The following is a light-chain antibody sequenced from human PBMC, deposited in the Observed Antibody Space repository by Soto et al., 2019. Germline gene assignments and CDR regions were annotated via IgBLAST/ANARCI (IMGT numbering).Light chain of an antibody. CDR2: DAS. J-gene: IGKJ5*01. CDR3: QQRTNWPSST. V-gene: IGKV3-11*01. Sequence: EMVLTQSPATLSLSPGERATLSCRASQSVSSYLAWYQHKPGQAPRLLIHDASNRATGIPARFSGSGSGTDFTLTISSLEAEDFAVYYCQQRTNWPSSTFGQGTRLEIK. CDR1: QSVSSY.